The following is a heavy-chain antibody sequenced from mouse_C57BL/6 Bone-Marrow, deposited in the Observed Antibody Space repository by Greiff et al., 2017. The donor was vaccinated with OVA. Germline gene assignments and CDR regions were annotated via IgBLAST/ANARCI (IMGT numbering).Heavy chain of an antibody. J-gene: IGHJ3*01. CDR1: GYTFTSYW. Sequence: VKLMESGAELVKPGASVKLSCKASGYTFTSYWMHWVKQRPGQGLEWIGMIHPNSGSTNYNEKFKSKATLTVDKSSSTAYMQLSSLTSEDSAVYYCARRELYYGGFAYWGQGTLVTVSA. CDR2: IHPNSGST. V-gene: IGHV1-64*01. CDR3: ARRELYYGGFAY. D-gene: IGHD1-1*01.